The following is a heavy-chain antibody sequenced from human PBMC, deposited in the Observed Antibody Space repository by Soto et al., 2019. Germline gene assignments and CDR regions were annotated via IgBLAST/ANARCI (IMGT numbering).Heavy chain of an antibody. D-gene: IGHD3-3*01. Sequence: ASVKVSCKASGYTFTSYAMHWVRQAPGQRLEWMGWINAGNGNTKYSQKFQGRVTITRDTSASIAYMELSSLRSEDTAVYYCAREAYFWSGYWGFDPWGQGTLVTVSS. CDR1: GYTFTSYA. V-gene: IGHV1-3*01. J-gene: IGHJ5*02. CDR2: INAGNGNT. CDR3: AREAYFWSGYWGFDP.